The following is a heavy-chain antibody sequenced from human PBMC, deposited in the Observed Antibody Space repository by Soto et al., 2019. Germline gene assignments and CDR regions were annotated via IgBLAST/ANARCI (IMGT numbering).Heavy chain of an antibody. CDR2: ISDSGGST. CDR1: GFTFSTYA. J-gene: IGHJ4*02. V-gene: IGHV3-23*01. D-gene: IGHD6-19*01. CDR3: AKAFRVAGIHSCAY. Sequence: ELQLLESGGGLVQPGGSLRLSCAASGFTFSTYAMSWVRQAPGKGLEWVSAISDSGGSTYYADSVKGRFTISRDNSKNALFLQMNSLRAEDTAIYYCAKAFRVAGIHSCAYWGQGTLVTVSS.